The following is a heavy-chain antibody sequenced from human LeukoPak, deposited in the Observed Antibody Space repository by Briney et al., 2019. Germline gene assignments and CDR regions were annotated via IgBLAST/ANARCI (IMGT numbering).Heavy chain of an antibody. J-gene: IGHJ5*02. CDR1: GGSISSYY. D-gene: IGHD2-21*01. Sequence: PSETLSLTCTVSGGSISSYYWSWIRQPPGKGLEWTGYIYYSGSTNYNPSLKSRVTISVDTFKNQFSLKLSSVTAADTAVYYCAREIAYCGGDCYSAHWFDPWGQGTLVTVSS. V-gene: IGHV4-59*01. CDR2: IYYSGST. CDR3: AREIAYCGGDCYSAHWFDP.